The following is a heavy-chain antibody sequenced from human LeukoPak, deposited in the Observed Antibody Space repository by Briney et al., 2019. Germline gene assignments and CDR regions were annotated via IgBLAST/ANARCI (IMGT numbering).Heavy chain of an antibody. CDR2: IKPDGTEK. CDR3: AREDMWAFDM. Sequence: GGSLRLSCAASGFIFSHYWMSWVRQAPGKGLEWVANIKPDGTEKYHVDSVKGRFTISRDNAKNSLYLLMDSLRAEDTAVYYCAREDMWAFDMWGQGTMVTVSS. J-gene: IGHJ3*02. V-gene: IGHV3-7*01. D-gene: IGHD2-15*01. CDR1: GFIFSHYW.